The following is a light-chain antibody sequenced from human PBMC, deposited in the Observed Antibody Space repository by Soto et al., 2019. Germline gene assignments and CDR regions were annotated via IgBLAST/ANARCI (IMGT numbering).Light chain of an antibody. V-gene: IGLV2-8*01. Sequence: QSALTQPPSASGSPGQSVTISCTGTSSDVGGYNYVSWYQQHPVKAPKLMIYEVSKRPSGVPDRFSGSKSDNTASLTVSGLQAEDEADYYGSSYAGSNNLVFGGGTKLNVL. CDR2: EVS. J-gene: IGLJ2*01. CDR1: SSDVGGYNY. CDR3: SSYAGSNNLV.